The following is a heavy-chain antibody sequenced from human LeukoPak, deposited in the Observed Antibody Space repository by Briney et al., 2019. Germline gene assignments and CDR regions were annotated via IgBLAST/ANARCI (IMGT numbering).Heavy chain of an antibody. Sequence: GGSLRLSCEASGFTFSSYWMSWVRQAPGKGLEWVANIKQDGSDEYYVDSLKGRFTVSRDNVKNSLYLQINSLRVGDTAVYFCARVGAATFYWYYMDVWGKGTTVTVSS. V-gene: IGHV3-7*01. CDR3: ARVGAATFYWYYMDV. CDR1: GFTFSSYW. J-gene: IGHJ6*03. CDR2: IKQDGSDE. D-gene: IGHD2-15*01.